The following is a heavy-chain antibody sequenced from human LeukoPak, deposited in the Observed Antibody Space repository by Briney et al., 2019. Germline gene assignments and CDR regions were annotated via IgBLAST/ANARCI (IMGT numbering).Heavy chain of an antibody. CDR3: AKVGYSYGYDAFDI. Sequence: SETLSLTCTVSGGSISSYYWHWIRQPPGKGLEWIGYIYYSGSTNYNPSLKSRLTISVDATNNQFLLLQIYVTTAEHAVYYCAKVGYSYGYDAFDIWGQGTMVTVSS. J-gene: IGHJ3*02. D-gene: IGHD5-18*01. CDR1: GGSISSYY. V-gene: IGHV4-59*01. CDR2: IYYSGST.